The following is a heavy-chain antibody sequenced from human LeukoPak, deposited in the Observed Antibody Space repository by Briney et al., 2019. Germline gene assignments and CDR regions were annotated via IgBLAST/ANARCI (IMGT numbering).Heavy chain of an antibody. CDR1: GFTFDDYA. J-gene: IGHJ4*02. Sequence: GGSLRLSCAASGFTFDDYAMPWVRQAPGKGLEWVSGISWNSGSIGYADSVKGRFTISRDNAKISLYLQMSSLRAEDTALYYCAKVVFRYSRSSEVFDYWGQGTLVTVSS. CDR2: ISWNSGSI. V-gene: IGHV3-9*01. D-gene: IGHD6-6*01. CDR3: AKVVFRYSRSSEVFDY.